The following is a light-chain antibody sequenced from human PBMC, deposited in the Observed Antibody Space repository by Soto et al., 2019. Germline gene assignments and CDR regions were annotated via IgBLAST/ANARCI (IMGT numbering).Light chain of an antibody. CDR3: QQRSNWTT. Sequence: IGFTQAPTTLSLSPGERGTLSFRASQSVSSYLAWYQQKSGQAPRLLIYDASNRATGIPARFSGSGSGTDFTLTISSLEPEDFAVYYCQQRSNWTTFGQGTRLEIK. CDR1: QSVSSY. J-gene: IGKJ5*01. V-gene: IGKV3-11*01. CDR2: DAS.